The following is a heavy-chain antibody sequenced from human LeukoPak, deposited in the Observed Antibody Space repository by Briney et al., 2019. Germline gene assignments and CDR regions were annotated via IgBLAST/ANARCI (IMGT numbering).Heavy chain of an antibody. Sequence: SVKVSCKASGGTFRTSGVNWVRQAPGQRLEWMGCVIPVFGTSNYAEKFQDRVTITADESTSTAYMELNSLTSEDTAVYYCATSEDPVAIPITWGQGTLVTVSS. CDR2: VIPVFGTS. D-gene: IGHD2-21*01. CDR1: GGTFRTSG. CDR3: ATSEDPVAIPIT. V-gene: IGHV1-69*13. J-gene: IGHJ5*02.